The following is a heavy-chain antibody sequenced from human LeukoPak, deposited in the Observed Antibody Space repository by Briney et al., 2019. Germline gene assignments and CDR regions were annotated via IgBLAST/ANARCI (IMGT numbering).Heavy chain of an antibody. J-gene: IGHJ4*02. CDR3: ASLSY. Sequence: SETLSLTCAVSGYSNSSGYYWGWIRQPPGKGLEWIGRMYHSGITYYNPSLKSRVTISVDTSKNQFSLKLTSVTAADTAVYYCASLSYWGQGTLVTVSS. V-gene: IGHV4-38-2*01. CDR2: MYHSGIT. D-gene: IGHD3-9*01. CDR1: GYSNSSGYY.